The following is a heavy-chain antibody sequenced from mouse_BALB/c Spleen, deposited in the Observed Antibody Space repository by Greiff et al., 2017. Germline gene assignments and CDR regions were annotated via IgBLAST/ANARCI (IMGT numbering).Heavy chain of an antibody. Sequence: EVKLMESGGGLVQPGGSLKLSCAASGFTFSSYGMSWVRQTPDKRLELVATINSNGGSTYYPDSVKGRFTISRDNAKNTLYLQMSSLKSEDTAMYYCAREYGNYPWFAYWGQGTLVTVSA. V-gene: IGHV5-6-3*01. J-gene: IGHJ3*01. D-gene: IGHD2-1*01. CDR3: AREYGNYPWFAY. CDR2: INSNGGST. CDR1: GFTFSSYG.